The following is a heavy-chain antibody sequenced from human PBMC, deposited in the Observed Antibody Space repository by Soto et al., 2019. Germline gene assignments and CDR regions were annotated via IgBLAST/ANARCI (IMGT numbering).Heavy chain of an antibody. CDR2: IIPIFGTA. CDR3: ASGTLNWNHRTLDY. D-gene: IGHD1-20*01. V-gene: IGHV1-69*13. CDR1: GGTFSSYA. Sequence: SVKVSCKASGGTFSSYAISWVRQAPGQGLEWMGGIIPIFGTANYAQKFQGRVTITADESTSTAYMELSSLRSEDTAVYYCASGTLNWNHRTLDYWGQGTLVTVSS. J-gene: IGHJ4*02.